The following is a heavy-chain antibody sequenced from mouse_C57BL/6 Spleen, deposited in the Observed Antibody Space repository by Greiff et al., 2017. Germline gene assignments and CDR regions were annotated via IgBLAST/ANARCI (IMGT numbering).Heavy chain of an antibody. CDR3: ARIGGDYYGSSYLWFAY. CDR2: INPNNGGT. D-gene: IGHD1-1*01. Sequence: VQLQQSGPELVKPGASVKIPCKASGYTFTDYNMDWVKQSHGKSLEWIGDINPNNGGTIYNQKFKGKATLTVDKSSSTAYMELRSLTSEDTAVYYCARIGGDYYGSSYLWFAYWGQGTLVTVSA. CDR1: GYTFTDYN. J-gene: IGHJ3*01. V-gene: IGHV1-18*01.